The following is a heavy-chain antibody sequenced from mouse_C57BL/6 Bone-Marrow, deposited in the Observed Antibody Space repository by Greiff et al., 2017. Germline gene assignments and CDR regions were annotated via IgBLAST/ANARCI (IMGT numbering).Heavy chain of an antibody. CDR3: ARYYGSSSPWFAD. Sequence: VQLQESGAELARPGASVKLSCKASGYTFTSYGISWVKQRTGQGLEWIGEIYPRSGNTYYNEKFKGKATLTADKSSSTAYMELRSLTSEDSAVYFCARYYGSSSPWFADWGQGTLVTVSA. J-gene: IGHJ3*01. V-gene: IGHV1-81*01. CDR1: GYTFTSYG. CDR2: IYPRSGNT. D-gene: IGHD1-1*01.